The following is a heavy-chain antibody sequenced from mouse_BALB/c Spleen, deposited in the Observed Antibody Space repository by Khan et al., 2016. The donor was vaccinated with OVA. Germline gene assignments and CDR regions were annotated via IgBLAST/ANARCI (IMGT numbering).Heavy chain of an antibody. Sequence: QVRLQQSGAELVRPGASVNLSCKASGYTFTNYWINWVKQRPGQGLEWIGNIYPSDSYTNYNQKFRDKATLTVDKSYSTAYMQLSSPTSEDSAGYSCTTGDPGNLDYWGQGSTLTVSS. CDR1: GYTFTNYW. CDR2: IYPSDSYT. D-gene: IGHD2-13*01. J-gene: IGHJ2*01. V-gene: IGHV1-69*02. CDR3: TTGDPGNLDY.